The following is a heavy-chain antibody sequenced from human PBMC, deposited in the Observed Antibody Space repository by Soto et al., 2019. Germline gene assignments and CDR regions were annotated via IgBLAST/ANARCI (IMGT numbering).Heavy chain of an antibody. CDR1: GFPGISYA. CDR2: ISSNGGST. Sequence: GGSLRLSCTASGFPGISYAMHWVRQAPGKGLEYVSAISSNGGSTYYANSVKGRFTISRDNSKNTLYLQMGSLRAEDMAVYYCARDGARGDPGKYYFDYWGQGTLVTVSS. V-gene: IGHV3-64*01. D-gene: IGHD2-21*01. CDR3: ARDGARGDPGKYYFDY. J-gene: IGHJ4*02.